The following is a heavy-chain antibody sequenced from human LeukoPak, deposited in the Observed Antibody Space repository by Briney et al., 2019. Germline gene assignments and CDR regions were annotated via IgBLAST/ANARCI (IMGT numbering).Heavy chain of an antibody. V-gene: IGHV3-48*01. CDR3: ARALGVRYFDS. CDR2: ISSSSSTI. CDR1: GFTFSSYS. Sequence: PGGSLRLSCAASGFTFSSYSMNWVRQAPGKGLEWVSYISSSSSTIYYADSVKGRFTISRDNAKNSLYLQMNSLRADDTAVYYCARALGVRYFDSWGQGTLVTVSS. D-gene: IGHD3-10*01. J-gene: IGHJ4*02.